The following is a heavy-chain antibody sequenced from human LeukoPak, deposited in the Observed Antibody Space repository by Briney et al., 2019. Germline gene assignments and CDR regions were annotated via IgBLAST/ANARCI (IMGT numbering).Heavy chain of an antibody. Sequence: GGSLRLSCTASGFTFGDYAMSWVRQAPGKGLEWVGFIRSKAYGGTTEYAASAKGRFTISRDDSKSIAYLQMNSLKTEDTAVYYCTRDIRTYYYGSGSYWGQGTLVTVSS. CDR3: TRDIRTYYYGSGSY. V-gene: IGHV3-49*04. CDR1: GFTFGDYA. CDR2: IRSKAYGGTT. J-gene: IGHJ4*02. D-gene: IGHD3-10*01.